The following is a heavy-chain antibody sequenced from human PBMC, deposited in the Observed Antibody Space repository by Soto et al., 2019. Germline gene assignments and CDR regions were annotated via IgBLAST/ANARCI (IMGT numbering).Heavy chain of an antibody. CDR2: ISGSGGST. D-gene: IGHD3-3*01. CDR1: GLTFSSYA. V-gene: IGHV3-23*01. CDR3: AKGRYDFWSGYFYGMDV. J-gene: IGHJ6*02. Sequence: GFLRLSFAASGLTFSSYAMCWVRQAPGKGLEWVSAISGSGGSTYYADSVKGRFTISRDNSKNTLYLQMNRLRAEDTAVYYCAKGRYDFWSGYFYGMDVWGQGTTVTVSS.